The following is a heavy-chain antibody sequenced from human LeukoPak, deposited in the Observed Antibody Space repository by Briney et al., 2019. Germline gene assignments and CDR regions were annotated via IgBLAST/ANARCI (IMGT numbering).Heavy chain of an antibody. CDR1: GYSFINYD. J-gene: IGHJ4*02. D-gene: IGHD3-16*01. CDR2: VNPISGNT. Sequence: ASVKVSCEAPGYSFINYDINWVRQATGQGLEWVGWVNPISGNTGYAQKFQGKVTITRDTSKRTAFMELTSLTSEDTAVYYCARVGGVAHMDNWGQGTLVIVSS. CDR3: ARVGGVAHMDN. V-gene: IGHV1-8*03.